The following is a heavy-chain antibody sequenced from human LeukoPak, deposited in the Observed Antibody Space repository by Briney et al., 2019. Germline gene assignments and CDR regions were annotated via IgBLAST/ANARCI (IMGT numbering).Heavy chain of an antibody. CDR2: ITYSGSTI. V-gene: IGHV3-11*01. J-gene: IGHJ4*02. Sequence: GGSLRLSCAAPGFTFSDYYMSWIRQAPGKGLEWVSYITYSGSTIYYADSVKGRFTISRDNAKNSLYLQMNSLRAEDTAVYYCARDRGQWLGGGFFDYWGQGTLVTVSS. CDR3: ARDRGQWLGGGFFDY. CDR1: GFTFSDYY. D-gene: IGHD6-19*01.